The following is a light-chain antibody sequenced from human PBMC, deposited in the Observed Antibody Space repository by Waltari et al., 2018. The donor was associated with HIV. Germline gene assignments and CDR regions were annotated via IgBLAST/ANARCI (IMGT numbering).Light chain of an antibody. Sequence: QSVLTQPPSVSGAPGQRLTISCTGSRSNIGAGHDVHWSQQLRGTAPKLLIYGNSNRPSGAPDRFSCSKSGTSASLAITGLQAEDEADYYCQSYDSSLSGPYVFGTGTKVTVL. CDR1: RSNIGAGHD. CDR3: QSYDSSLSGPYV. CDR2: GNS. J-gene: IGLJ1*01. V-gene: IGLV1-40*01.